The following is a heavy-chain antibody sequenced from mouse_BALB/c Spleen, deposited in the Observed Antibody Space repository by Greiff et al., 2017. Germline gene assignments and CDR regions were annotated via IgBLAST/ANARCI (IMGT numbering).Heavy chain of an antibody. V-gene: IGHV1-55*01. CDR3: CRGPYYFDY. CDR1: GYTFTSYW. D-gene: IGHD3-3*01. CDR2: IYPGRGIT. Sequence: VKLMESGAELVKPGASVKMSCKASGYTFTSYWINWVKQRPGQGLEWIGDIYPGRGITNYNEKFKSKATLTLDTSSSTAYMQLSSLTSEDSAVYYCCRGPYYFDYWGQGTTLTVSS. J-gene: IGHJ2*01.